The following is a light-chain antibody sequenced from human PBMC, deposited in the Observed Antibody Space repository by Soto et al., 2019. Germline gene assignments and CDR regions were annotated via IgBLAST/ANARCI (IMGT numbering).Light chain of an antibody. V-gene: IGKV3-20*01. CDR3: QKYGSSPRT. CDR2: DAS. J-gene: IGKJ1*01. CDR1: QSVTSSY. Sequence: EMVLTQSPGTLSLSPGERATISCRASQSVTSSYLAWYQQKPGQAPRLLIYDASNRATGIPDRFSGSGSGTDFSLTISRLEPEDFAVFYCQKYGSSPRTFGQGTKAEIK.